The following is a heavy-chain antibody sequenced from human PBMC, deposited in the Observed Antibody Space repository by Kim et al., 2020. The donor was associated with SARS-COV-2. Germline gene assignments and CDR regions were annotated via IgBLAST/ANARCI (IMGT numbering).Heavy chain of an antibody. Sequence: ADSVKGPFTTSRDNAKTSLYLQMNSLRYEDTAVYYCARDPGGGGIVGAPFWGQGTLVTVSS. D-gene: IGHD1-26*01. CDR3: ARDPGGGGIVGAPF. V-gene: IGHV3-48*02. J-gene: IGHJ4*02.